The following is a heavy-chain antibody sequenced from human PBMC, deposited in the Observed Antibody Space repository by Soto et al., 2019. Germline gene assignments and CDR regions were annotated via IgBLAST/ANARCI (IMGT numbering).Heavy chain of an antibody. D-gene: IGHD6-19*01. V-gene: IGHV2-5*02. CDR3: EPGRGEGSGTLLLDP. CDR2: MYWDDDK. J-gene: IGHJ5*02. CDR1: GFSLSYSGVG. Sequence: QITLKESGPTLVKPTEPLTLTCTFSGFSLSYSGVGVAWIRQPPGKALGWLALMYWDDDKRHSPALKTRLTSTKHTAKTPVVLTVTNLAPVDTGNYCCEPGRGEGSGTLLLDPWGQGALVTVSS.